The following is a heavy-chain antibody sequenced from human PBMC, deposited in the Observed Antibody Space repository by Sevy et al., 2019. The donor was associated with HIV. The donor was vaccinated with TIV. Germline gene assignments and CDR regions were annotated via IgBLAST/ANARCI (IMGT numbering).Heavy chain of an antibody. J-gene: IGHJ6*03. V-gene: IGHV4-59*01. D-gene: IGHD3-3*01. CDR1: GGSISSYY. Sequence: SETLSRTCTVSGGSISSYYWSWIRQPPGKGLEWIGYIYYSGSTNYNPSLKSRVTISVDTSKNQFSLKLSSVTAADTAAYYCARRRIDFWSGYPIRTSYYYYYMDVWGKGTTVTVSS. CDR3: ARRRIDFWSGYPIRTSYYYYYMDV. CDR2: IYYSGST.